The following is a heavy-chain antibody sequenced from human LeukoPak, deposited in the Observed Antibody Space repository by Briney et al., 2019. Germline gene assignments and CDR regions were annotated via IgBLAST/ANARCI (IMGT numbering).Heavy chain of an antibody. D-gene: IGHD3-22*01. Sequence: GGSLRLSCAASGFTFSSYAMSWVRQAPGKGLEWVSAISGSGGSTYYEDSVKGRFTISRDNYKNTLYLQMNSLRAEDTAVYYCAKTPQSRSSGSGFDYWGQGTLVTVSS. J-gene: IGHJ4*02. V-gene: IGHV3-23*01. CDR1: GFTFSSYA. CDR3: AKTPQSRSSGSGFDY. CDR2: ISGSGGST.